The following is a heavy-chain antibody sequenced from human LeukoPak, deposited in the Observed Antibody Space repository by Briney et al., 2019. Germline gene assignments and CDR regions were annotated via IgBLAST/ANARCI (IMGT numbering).Heavy chain of an antibody. J-gene: IGHJ4*02. Sequence: QPGGSLRLSCAASGFTFSSYGMPWVRQAPGKGLEWVAVISYDGSNKYYADSVKGRFTISRDNSKNTLYLQMNSLRAEDTAVYYCAKDGSDGYSSSWYPDDYWGQGTLVTVS. D-gene: IGHD6-13*01. V-gene: IGHV3-30*18. CDR3: AKDGSDGYSSSWYPDDY. CDR1: GFTFSSYG. CDR2: ISYDGSNK.